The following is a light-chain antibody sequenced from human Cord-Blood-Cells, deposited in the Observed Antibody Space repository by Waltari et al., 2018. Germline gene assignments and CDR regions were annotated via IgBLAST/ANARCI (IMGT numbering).Light chain of an antibody. V-gene: IGKV1-39*01. Sequence: DIQLTQSPSSLSASVGDSITITCRASQSISSYLNRYQQKPGNAPKLLIYAASSLQSGVPSRFSGSGSGTDFTLTISSLQPEDFATYYCQQSYSTPYTFGQGTKLEIK. CDR1: QSISSY. J-gene: IGKJ2*01. CDR2: AAS. CDR3: QQSYSTPYT.